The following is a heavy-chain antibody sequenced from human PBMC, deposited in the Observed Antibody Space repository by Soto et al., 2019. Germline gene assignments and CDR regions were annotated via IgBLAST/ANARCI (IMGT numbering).Heavy chain of an antibody. Sequence: QVQLQESGPGLLKPSQTLSLTCTVSGGSISSRGYYWSWIRQHPGKGLEWIGYIYYSGSTYYNPSLKSRVTISVDTSENQFSLKLSSVTAADTAVYDCARDSPYDFWSGYTNAFDIWGQGTMVTVSS. CDR2: IYYSGST. CDR3: ARDSPYDFWSGYTNAFDI. V-gene: IGHV4-31*03. J-gene: IGHJ3*02. D-gene: IGHD3-3*01. CDR1: GGSISSRGYY.